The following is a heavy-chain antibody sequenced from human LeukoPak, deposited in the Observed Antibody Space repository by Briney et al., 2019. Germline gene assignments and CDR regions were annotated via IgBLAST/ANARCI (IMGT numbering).Heavy chain of an antibody. V-gene: IGHV4-31*03. CDR3: ARGVTMVRGVSKHLPDY. CDR2: IYYSGST. D-gene: IGHD3-10*01. Sequence: SETLSLTCTVSGGSISSSSYYWGWIRQHPGKGLEWIGYIYYSGSTYYNPSLKSRVTISVDTSKNQFSLKLSSVTAADTAVYYCARGVTMVRGVSKHLPDYWGQGTLVTVSS. CDR1: GGSISSSSYY. J-gene: IGHJ4*02.